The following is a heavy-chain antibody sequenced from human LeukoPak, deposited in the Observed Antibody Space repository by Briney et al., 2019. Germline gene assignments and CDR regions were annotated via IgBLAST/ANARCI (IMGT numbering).Heavy chain of an antibody. D-gene: IGHD3-3*01. J-gene: IGHJ4*02. Sequence: GGSLRLSCAASGFTFSSYAMHWVRQAPGKGLEWVAVISYDGSNKYYADSVKGRFTISRDNAKNSLYLQMNSLRAEDTAVYYCARLNDFWSGYCIDYWGQGTLVTVSS. CDR2: ISYDGSNK. V-gene: IGHV3-30-3*01. CDR3: ARLNDFWSGYCIDY. CDR1: GFTFSSYA.